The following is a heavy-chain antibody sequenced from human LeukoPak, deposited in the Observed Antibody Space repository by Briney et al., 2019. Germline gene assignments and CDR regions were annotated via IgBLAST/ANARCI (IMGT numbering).Heavy chain of an antibody. CDR2: INHSGST. Sequence: SETLSLTCAVYGGSFSGYYWSWLRQPPGKGLEWIGEINHSGSTNYNPSLKSRVTISVDTSKNQFSLKLSSVTAADTAVYYCARAPGGGYSYGYRFVAFDYWGQGTLVTVSS. V-gene: IGHV4-34*01. D-gene: IGHD5-18*01. J-gene: IGHJ4*02. CDR3: ARAPGGGYSYGYRFVAFDY. CDR1: GGSFSGYY.